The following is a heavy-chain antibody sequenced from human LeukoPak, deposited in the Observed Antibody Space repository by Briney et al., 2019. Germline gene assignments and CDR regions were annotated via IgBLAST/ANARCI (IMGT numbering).Heavy chain of an antibody. CDR3: AKDPIFSGSYGVFDS. J-gene: IGHJ4*02. V-gene: IGHV3-23*01. CDR2: IIDSGNSI. D-gene: IGHD1-26*01. CDR1: GFTFSSCA. Sequence: GGSLRLSCAASGFTFSSCAMSWVRQAPGKGLEWVSTIIDSGNSIYYADSVEGRFTISRDNSKDTLYLQMDSLRAGDKAVYYCAKDPIFSGSYGVFDSWGQGTLVTVSS.